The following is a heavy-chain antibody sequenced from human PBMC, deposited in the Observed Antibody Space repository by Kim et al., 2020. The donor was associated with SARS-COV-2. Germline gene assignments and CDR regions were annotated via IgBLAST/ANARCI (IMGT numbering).Heavy chain of an antibody. Sequence: GGSLRLSCAASGFTFSSYAMHWVRQAPGKGLEWVAVISYDGSNKYYADSVKGRFTISRDNSKNTLYLQMNSLRAEDTAVYYCARDQLGVVPAAINYFDYWGQGTLVTVSS. CDR2: ISYDGSNK. D-gene: IGHD2-2*02. CDR3: ARDQLGVVPAAINYFDY. J-gene: IGHJ4*02. CDR1: GFTFSSYA. V-gene: IGHV3-30-3*01.